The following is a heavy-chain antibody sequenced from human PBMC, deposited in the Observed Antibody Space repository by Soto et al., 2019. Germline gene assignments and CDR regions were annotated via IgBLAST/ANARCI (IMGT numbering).Heavy chain of an antibody. J-gene: IGHJ4*02. CDR2: ISSSSSYT. D-gene: IGHD5-18*01. V-gene: IGHV3-11*06. Sequence: ESGGGLVKPGGSLRLSCAASGFTFSDYYMSWIRQAPGKGLEWVSYISSSSSYTNYADSVKGRFTISRDNAKNSLYLQMNSLRAEDTAVYYCARSRGYSYGPLDYWGQGTLVTVSS. CDR1: GFTFSDYY. CDR3: ARSRGYSYGPLDY.